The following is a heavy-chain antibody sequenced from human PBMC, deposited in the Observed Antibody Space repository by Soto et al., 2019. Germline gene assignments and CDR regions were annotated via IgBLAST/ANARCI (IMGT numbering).Heavy chain of an antibody. CDR2: INPNSGGT. CDR3: ARGPYYYDSSGYFLDY. D-gene: IGHD3-22*01. J-gene: IGHJ4*02. CDR1: GYTFTGYY. V-gene: IGHV1-2*02. Sequence: ASVKVSCKASGYTFTGYYMHWVRQAPGQGLEWMGWINPNSGGTNYAQKSQGRVTMTRDTSISTAYMELSRLRSDDTAVYYCARGPYYYDSSGYFLDYWGQGTLVTVSS.